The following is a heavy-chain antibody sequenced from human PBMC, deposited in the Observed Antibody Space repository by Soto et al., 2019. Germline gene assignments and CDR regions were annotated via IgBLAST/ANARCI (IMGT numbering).Heavy chain of an antibody. D-gene: IGHD3-16*01. V-gene: IGHV3-74*01. CDR2: INSDGSST. CDR3: ARGGPPYYYYGMDV. J-gene: IGHJ6*02. CDR1: GFTFSSYW. Sequence: GGSLRLSCAASGFTFSSYWMHWVRQAPGKGLVWVSRINSDGSSTSYADSVKGRFTISRDDAKNTLYLQMNSLRAEDTAVYYCARGGPPYYYYGMDVWGQGTTVTVSS.